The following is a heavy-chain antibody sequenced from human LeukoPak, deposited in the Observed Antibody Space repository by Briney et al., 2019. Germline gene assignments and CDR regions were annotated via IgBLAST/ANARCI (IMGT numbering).Heavy chain of an antibody. CDR3: ARVFYCSGGICYLNS. CDR2: INPNSGGT. D-gene: IGHD2-8*02. V-gene: IGHV1-2*02. J-gene: IGHJ4*02. Sequence: ASVKVSCKASGYTFTGYYIHWVRQAPGQGLELMGWINPNSGGTSYAQKFQGRVTMTRDTSITTAYMELSGLRFDDTAVYYCARVFYCSGGICYLNSWGQGTLVTVSS. CDR1: GYTFTGYY.